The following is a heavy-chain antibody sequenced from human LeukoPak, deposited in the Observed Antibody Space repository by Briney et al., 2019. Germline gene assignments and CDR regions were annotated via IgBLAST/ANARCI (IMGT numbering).Heavy chain of an antibody. J-gene: IGHJ4*02. D-gene: IGHD4-17*01. CDR2: IYYSGRT. CDR3: ARVHYGDSGLGSDIFDY. CDR1: GGSISSGSYY. V-gene: IGHV4-39*07. Sequence: SETLSLTCTVSGGSISSGSYYWGWIRQPPGKGLEWIGSIYYSGRTYYNPSLKSRVTISGDTSKIQFSLKLSSVTAADSAVYYCARVHYGDSGLGSDIFDYWGQGTLVTVSS.